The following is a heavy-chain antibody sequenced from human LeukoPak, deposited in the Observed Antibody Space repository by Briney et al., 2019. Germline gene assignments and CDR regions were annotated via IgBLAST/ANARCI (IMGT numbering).Heavy chain of an antibody. Sequence: GASVKVSCKASGYTFTSYGISWVRQAPGQGLEWMGWISAYNGNTNYAQKLQGRVTMTTDTSTTTAYMELRSLRSDDMAVYYCARDSSSWSAGYYYYAMDVWGQGTTVTVSS. V-gene: IGHV1-18*03. D-gene: IGHD6-13*01. CDR2: ISAYNGNT. CDR1: GYTFTSYG. CDR3: ARDSSSWSAGYYYYAMDV. J-gene: IGHJ6*02.